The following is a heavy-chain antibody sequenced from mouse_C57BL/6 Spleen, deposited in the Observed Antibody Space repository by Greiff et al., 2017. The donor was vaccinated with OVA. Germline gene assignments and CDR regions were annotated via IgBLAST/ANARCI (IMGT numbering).Heavy chain of an antibody. J-gene: IGHJ2*01. CDR1: GFTFSSYG. V-gene: IGHV5-6*01. CDR3: ARHGLREYFDY. Sequence: EVKLMESGGDLVKPGGSLKLSCAASGFTFSSYGMSWVRQTPDKRLEWVATISSGGSYTYYPDSVKGRFTISRDNAKNTLYLQMSSLKSEDTAMDYCARHGLREYFDYWGQGTTLTVSS. CDR2: ISSGGSYT. D-gene: IGHD1-1*01.